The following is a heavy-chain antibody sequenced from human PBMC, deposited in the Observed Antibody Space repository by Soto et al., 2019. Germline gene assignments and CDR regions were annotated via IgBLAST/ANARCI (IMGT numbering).Heavy chain of an antibody. CDR1: GFTFSSYG. CDR3: AKIRVSDYYYYGMDV. D-gene: IGHD1-26*01. Sequence: PGGSLRLSCAASGFTFSSYGMHWVRQAPGKGLEWVAVISYDGSNKYYADSVKGRFTISRDNSKNTLYLQMNSLRAEDTAVYYCAKIRVSDYYYYGMDVWGQGTTVPVSS. J-gene: IGHJ6*02. V-gene: IGHV3-30*18. CDR2: ISYDGSNK.